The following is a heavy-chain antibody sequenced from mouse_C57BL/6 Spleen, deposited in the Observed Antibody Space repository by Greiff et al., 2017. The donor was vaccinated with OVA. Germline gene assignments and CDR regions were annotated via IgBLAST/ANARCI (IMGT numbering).Heavy chain of an antibody. Sequence: GGGLVQPKGSLKLSCAASGFSFNTYAMNWVRQAPGKGLEWVARIRSKSNNYATYYADSVKDRFTISRDDSESMLYLQMNNLKTEDTAMYYCVRPFYYDYDEAAWFAYWGQGTLVTVSA. J-gene: IGHJ3*01. CDR2: IRSKSNNYAT. CDR3: VRPFYYDYDEAAWFAY. CDR1: GFSFNTYA. D-gene: IGHD2-4*01. V-gene: IGHV10-1*01.